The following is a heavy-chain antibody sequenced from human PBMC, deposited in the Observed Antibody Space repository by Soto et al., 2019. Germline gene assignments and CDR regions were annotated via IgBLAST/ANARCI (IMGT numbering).Heavy chain of an antibody. V-gene: IGHV2-5*02. CDR2: IYWDDDK. CDR1: GFSLSTTGVG. CDR3: ARRPGINFYYGMDV. Sequence: QITLKESGPTLVKPTQTLTLTCTFSGFSLSTTGVGVGWIRQPPGKALEWLALIYWDDDKRYSPSLKSRLTNTKDTSKNQVVLIMTNIDPVDTATYYCARRPGINFYYGMDVWGQGTTVTVSS. J-gene: IGHJ6*02.